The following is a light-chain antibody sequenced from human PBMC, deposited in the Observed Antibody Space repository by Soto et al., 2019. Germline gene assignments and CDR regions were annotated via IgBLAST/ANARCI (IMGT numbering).Light chain of an antibody. CDR3: QQSDSAPLT. J-gene: IGKJ4*01. CDR2: SAS. Sequence: DIQMTQSPSTLSASLGDTVTITCRASQRMSGWLAWHQQKPGKAPKLLIHSASTLQSGVPSRFAGSRSGTDFTLTINSLQPEDVATYFCQQSDSAPLTFGGGTKVDIK. CDR1: QRMSGW. V-gene: IGKV1-27*01.